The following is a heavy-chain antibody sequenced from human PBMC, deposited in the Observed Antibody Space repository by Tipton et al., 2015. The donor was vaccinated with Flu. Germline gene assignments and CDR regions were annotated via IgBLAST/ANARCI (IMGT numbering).Heavy chain of an antibody. Sequence: TLSLTCAVYGGSFSGYYWSWIRQPPGKGLEWIGEINHSGSTNYNPSLKSRVTISVDTSKNQFSLKLSSVTAADTAVYYCARGGQLVFDYWGQGTLVTVSS. CDR3: ARGGQLVFDY. V-gene: IGHV4-34*01. J-gene: IGHJ4*02. CDR1: GGSFSGYY. D-gene: IGHD6-13*01. CDR2: INHSGST.